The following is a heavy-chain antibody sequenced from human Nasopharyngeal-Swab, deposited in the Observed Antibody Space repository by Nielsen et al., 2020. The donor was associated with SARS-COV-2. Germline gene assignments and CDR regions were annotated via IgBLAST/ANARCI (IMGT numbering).Heavy chain of an antibody. CDR2: IYYSGST. J-gene: IGHJ6*02. CDR3: ARDHQAHTIYPYYGMDV. CDR1: GGSISSGGYY. Sequence: SETLSLTCTVSGGSISSGGYYWSWIRQHPGKGLEWIGYIYYSGSTYYNPSLTSRVTISVDTSKNQFSQNLSSVTAADTAVYYCARDHQAHTIYPYYGMDVWGQGTTVTVSS. V-gene: IGHV4-31*03. D-gene: IGHD3-3*01.